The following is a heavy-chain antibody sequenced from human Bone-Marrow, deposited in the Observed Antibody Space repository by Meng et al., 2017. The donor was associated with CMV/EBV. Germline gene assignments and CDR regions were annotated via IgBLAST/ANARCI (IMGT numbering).Heavy chain of an antibody. J-gene: IGHJ6*02. CDR1: GFSFSDYG. CDR2: MSASGGRS. D-gene: IGHD3-16*01. Sequence: GESLKISCAASGFSFSDYGMHWVRQTPGKGLEWVALMSASGGRSSYADSVKGRFTISRDKNRKKMYLQMSGLGGEDTALYYCAKDANVRRHHYGMDVWGQGTTVTVSS. V-gene: IGHV3-23*01. CDR3: AKDANVRRHHYGMDV.